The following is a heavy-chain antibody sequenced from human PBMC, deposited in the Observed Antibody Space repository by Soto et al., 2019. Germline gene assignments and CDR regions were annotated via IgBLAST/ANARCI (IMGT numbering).Heavy chain of an antibody. CDR2: IRSKADSYAT. CDR1: GFTFCDSP. J-gene: IGHJ5*02. Sequence: EVQLVESGGGLVQPGGSLKLSCTASGFTFCDSPMHWVRQASGKGLEWVGRIRSKADSYATAYGASVKGRFTISRDDSKNTAYLQMNSLKTEDAAVYYCSSHSPEDMRRTWGQGTLVTVSS. D-gene: IGHD2-15*01. CDR3: SSHSPEDMRRT. V-gene: IGHV3-73*02.